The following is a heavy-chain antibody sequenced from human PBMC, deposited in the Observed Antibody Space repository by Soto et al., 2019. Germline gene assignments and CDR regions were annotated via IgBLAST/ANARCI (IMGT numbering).Heavy chain of an antibody. D-gene: IGHD2-15*01. V-gene: IGHV1-46*03. CDR1: GYTFTSYY. CDR3: ARYVVVVAANNWFDP. Sequence: ASVKVSCKASGYTFTSYYMHWVRQAPGQGLEWMGIINPSGGSTSYAQKSQGRVTMTRDTSTSTVYMELSSLRSEDTAVYYCARYVVVVAANNWFDPWGQGTLVTVS. J-gene: IGHJ5*02. CDR2: INPSGGST.